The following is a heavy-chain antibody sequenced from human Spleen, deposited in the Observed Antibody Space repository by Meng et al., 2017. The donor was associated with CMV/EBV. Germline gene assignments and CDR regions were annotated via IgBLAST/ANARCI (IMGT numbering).Heavy chain of an antibody. CDR1: GFTVSSNY. Sequence: GGSLRLSCAASGFTVSSNYMSWVRQAPGKGLEWVSVIYSGGSTYYADSVKGRFTISRDNSKNTLYLQMNSLRAEDTAVYYCARSQGSSNALYFDYWGQGTLVTVSS. J-gene: IGHJ4*02. CDR2: IYSGGST. V-gene: IGHV3-53*01. D-gene: IGHD6-6*01. CDR3: ARSQGSSNALYFDY.